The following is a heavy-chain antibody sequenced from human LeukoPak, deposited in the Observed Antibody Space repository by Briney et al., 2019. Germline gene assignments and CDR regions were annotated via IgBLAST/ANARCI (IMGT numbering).Heavy chain of an antibody. CDR2: INLNSGAT. V-gene: IGHV1-2*02. D-gene: IGHD3-10*01. Sequence: ASVKVSCKASGYTFTDYYTHWVRQAPGQGLEWMGWINLNSGATNYAQKFQGRVTMTRDTSIITLYMELSSLGSDDTAVYYCARRAVLAFGPWFDPWGQGTLVTVSS. J-gene: IGHJ5*02. CDR3: ARRAVLAFGPWFDP. CDR1: GYTFTDYY.